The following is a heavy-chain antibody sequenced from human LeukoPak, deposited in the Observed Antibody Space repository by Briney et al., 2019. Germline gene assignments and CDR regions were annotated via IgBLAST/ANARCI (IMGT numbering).Heavy chain of an antibody. J-gene: IGHJ4*02. Sequence: SQTLSLTCAVSGGSISSGGYSWSWIRQPPGKGLEWIGYIYHSGSTYYNPSLKSRVTISVDRSKNQFSLKLSSVTAADTAVYYCARGLRRGYYDSSGYFDYWGQGTLVTVSS. CDR3: ARGLRRGYYDSSGYFDY. V-gene: IGHV4-30-2*01. CDR2: IYHSGST. D-gene: IGHD3-22*01. CDR1: GGSISSGGYS.